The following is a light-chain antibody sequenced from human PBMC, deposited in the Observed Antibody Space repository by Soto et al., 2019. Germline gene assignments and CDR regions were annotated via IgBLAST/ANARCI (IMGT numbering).Light chain of an antibody. CDR3: QQRQYWPPIT. CDR1: QSVSSSS. Sequence: EIVLTQSPGTLSLSPGERATLSCRASQSVSSSSLAWYQQKPGQAPRLLIYDTSNRATGVPARFSGSGSGTDFTLTISSLEPEDCAIYYCQQRQYWPPITFGQGTRREIK. CDR2: DTS. V-gene: IGKV3D-20*02. J-gene: IGKJ5*01.